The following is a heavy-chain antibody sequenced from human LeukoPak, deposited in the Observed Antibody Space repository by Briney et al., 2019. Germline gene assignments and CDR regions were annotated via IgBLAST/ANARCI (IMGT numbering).Heavy chain of an antibody. J-gene: IGHJ4*02. V-gene: IGHV2-70*11. CDR1: GFSVRPSGMY. D-gene: IGHD1-26*01. CDR3: AWALSGSYYAD. Sequence: FGPPLVNPTQTFRLTCSFFGFSVRPSGMYVGGIRRRPRKAREWLARIDWNDDKYYSTSLKTRLTISKDTSKNQVVLTMTNMDPVDTATYSCAWALSGSYYADWGQRTLVTVSS. CDR2: IDWNDDK.